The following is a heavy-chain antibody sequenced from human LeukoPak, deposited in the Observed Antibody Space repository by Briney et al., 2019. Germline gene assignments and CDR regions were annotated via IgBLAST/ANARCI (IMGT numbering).Heavy chain of an antibody. CDR2: INAGNGNT. Sequence: ASVKVSCKASGYTFTSYAMHWVRQAPGQRLEWMGWINAGNGNTKYSQKFQGRVTITRDTSASTAYMELSSLRSEDTAVYYCARSRIAAAGSYSDYWGQGTLVTVSS. D-gene: IGHD6-13*01. V-gene: IGHV1-3*01. J-gene: IGHJ4*02. CDR1: GYTFTSYA. CDR3: ARSRIAAAGSYSDY.